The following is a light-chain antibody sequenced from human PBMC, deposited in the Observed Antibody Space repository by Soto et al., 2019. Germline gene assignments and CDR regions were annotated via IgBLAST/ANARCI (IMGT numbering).Light chain of an antibody. V-gene: IGKV3-11*01. CDR2: DAS. CDR3: QQRSNWPRT. Sequence: EIVLTRSPGTLSLSPGERATLSCRASQSVSSYLAWYQQKPGQAPRLLIYDASSRAAGIPDRFSGSGSGTEFTLTINSLQSEDLAVYFCQQRSNWPRTFGQGTKVDIK. CDR1: QSVSSY. J-gene: IGKJ1*01.